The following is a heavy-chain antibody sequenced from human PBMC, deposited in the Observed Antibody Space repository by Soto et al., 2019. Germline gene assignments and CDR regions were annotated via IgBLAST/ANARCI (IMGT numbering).Heavy chain of an antibody. CDR3: NRGSEYDFWSGYL. D-gene: IGHD3-3*01. Sequence: QERLVQSGAEVRKPGSSVKGSCKVTGGTSTRYAINWVRQAPGQVLEWMGGIVPMFGTSKYAQKFQGRVTITADTSTNIAYMELRSLRSEDTAVYYCNRGSEYDFWSGYLWGQGTLVSVSS. V-gene: IGHV1-69*06. CDR1: GGTSTRYA. J-gene: IGHJ4*02. CDR2: IVPMFGTS.